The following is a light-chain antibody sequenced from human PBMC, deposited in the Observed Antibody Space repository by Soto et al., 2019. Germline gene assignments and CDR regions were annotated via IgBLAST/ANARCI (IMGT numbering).Light chain of an antibody. CDR3: QVWDISSNHVV. Sequence: SSELTQPPSVSVAPGKTARITCGGNNIGSKSVHWYQQKAGQAPILAMYYDSDRPSGIPERFSGSNSGNTATLTISTVEAGDEADYYCQVWDISSNHVVFGGGTKLIVL. CDR1: NIGSKS. V-gene: IGLV3-21*04. J-gene: IGLJ2*01. CDR2: YDS.